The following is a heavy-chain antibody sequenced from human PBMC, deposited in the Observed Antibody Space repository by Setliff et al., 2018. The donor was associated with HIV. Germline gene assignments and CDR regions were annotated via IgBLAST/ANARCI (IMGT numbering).Heavy chain of an antibody. Sequence: GGSLRLSCAASGFTFSSYAMSWVRQAPGKGLEWVSAISGSGGSTYYADSVKGRFTISRDNSKNTLYLQMNSLRAEDTAVYYCAKDHLVVVPADNDWFDPWGQGTLVTVS. J-gene: IGHJ5*02. CDR2: ISGSGGST. D-gene: IGHD2-2*01. CDR3: AKDHLVVVPADNDWFDP. V-gene: IGHV3-23*01. CDR1: GFTFSSYA.